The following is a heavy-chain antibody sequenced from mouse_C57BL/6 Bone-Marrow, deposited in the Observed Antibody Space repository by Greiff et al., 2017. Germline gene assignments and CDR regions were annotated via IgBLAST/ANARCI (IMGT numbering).Heavy chain of an antibody. CDR1: GYTFTSYG. J-gene: IGHJ4*01. D-gene: IGHD1-1*01. CDR3: AKPYYKGNSQSFYAMDY. V-gene: IGHV1-81*01. CDR2: IYPRSGNT. Sequence: VKLVESGAELARPGASVKLSCKASGYTFTSYGISWVKQRTGQGLEWIGEIYPRSGNTYYNEKFKGKATLTVDKSSSTAYMELRSLTSEDSAVYFCAKPYYKGNSQSFYAMDYWGQGTSVTVSS.